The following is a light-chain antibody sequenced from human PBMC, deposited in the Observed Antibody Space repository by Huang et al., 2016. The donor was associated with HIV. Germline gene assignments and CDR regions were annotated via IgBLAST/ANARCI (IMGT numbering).Light chain of an antibody. J-gene: IGKJ5*01. CDR3: QQAINFPIT. CDR2: TAT. V-gene: IGKV1-12*01. CDR1: QDIGTW. Sequence: DIQMTQSPSSVSASVGDRVAITCRASQDIGTWLTWYQQTPGKAPKHLIYTATHLQSGVSSRFGGSASGTDFTLTITSLQPEDSAFYCCQQAINFPITFGQGTRLEIK.